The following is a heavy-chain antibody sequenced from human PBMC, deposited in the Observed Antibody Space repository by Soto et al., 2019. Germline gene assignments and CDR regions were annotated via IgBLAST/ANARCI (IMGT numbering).Heavy chain of an antibody. Sequence: ASVKVSCKASGYAFASYGINWVRQAPGQGLEWMGWISAYNGNTNYAQKFQGRVTMTTDTSTSTAYMELRRLRSDDTAVYYCAPASDILSWFDPWGQGPLVTVSS. D-gene: IGHD2-21*02. CDR2: ISAYNGNT. CDR3: APASDILSWFDP. CDR1: GYAFASYG. J-gene: IGHJ5*02. V-gene: IGHV1-18*01.